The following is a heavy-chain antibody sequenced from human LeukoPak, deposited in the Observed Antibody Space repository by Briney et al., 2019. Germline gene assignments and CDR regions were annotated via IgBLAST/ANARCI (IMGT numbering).Heavy chain of an antibody. CDR1: GFAFDDYG. D-gene: IGHD3-22*01. CDR3: AKGSSSGTVDY. CDR2: INWNGGST. Sequence: RSGGSLRLSCAASGFAFDDYGMSWVRQAPGKGLEWVSGINWNGGSTGYADSVKGRFTFSRDNSKYTLYLQMNSLRAEDTAVYYCAKGSSSGTVDYWGQGTLVTVSS. V-gene: IGHV3-20*04. J-gene: IGHJ4*02.